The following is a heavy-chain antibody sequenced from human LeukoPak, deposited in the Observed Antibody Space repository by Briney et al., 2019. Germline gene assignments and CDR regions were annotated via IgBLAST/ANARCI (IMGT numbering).Heavy chain of an antibody. CDR3: ARGLPLDH. CDR1: GYTFSIYD. CDR2: MQPYSGNT. J-gene: IGHJ4*02. Sequence: GASVKVSCKASGYTFSIYDINWVRQAPGQGLEWLACMQPYSGNTDYAQKFQGRLTMTRNSSTNTVHMELSSLTSEDTAVYYCARGLPLDHWGQGPLVTVSS. D-gene: IGHD2-21*02. V-gene: IGHV1-8*01.